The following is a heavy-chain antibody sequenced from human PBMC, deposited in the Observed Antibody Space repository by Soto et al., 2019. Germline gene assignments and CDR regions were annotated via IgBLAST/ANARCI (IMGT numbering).Heavy chain of an antibody. CDR3: AKVVVPAAKYYYYGMDV. CDR2: ISGSGGNT. D-gene: IGHD2-2*01. Sequence: GGSLRLSCAASGLTCSSYAISWVRQAPGKGLEWVSAISGSGGNTYYADSVKGRFTISRDNSKNTLYLQMNSLRAEDTAVYYCAKVVVPAAKYYYYGMDVWGQGTTVTVSS. V-gene: IGHV3-23*01. CDR1: GLTCSSYA. J-gene: IGHJ6*02.